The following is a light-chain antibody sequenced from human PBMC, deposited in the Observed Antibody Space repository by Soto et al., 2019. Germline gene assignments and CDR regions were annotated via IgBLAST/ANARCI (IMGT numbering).Light chain of an antibody. V-gene: IGKV1-6*02. Sequence: AIQMTQSPSSLSASVGDRVTITCRASQGVRNDLGWYQQKPGKAPKLLIYAASTLQSGVPSRFSGSGSGTDFTLTINNLPPEDFATYYCLQDYSYPFTFGGGTKVE. J-gene: IGKJ4*01. CDR3: LQDYSYPFT. CDR1: QGVRND. CDR2: AAS.